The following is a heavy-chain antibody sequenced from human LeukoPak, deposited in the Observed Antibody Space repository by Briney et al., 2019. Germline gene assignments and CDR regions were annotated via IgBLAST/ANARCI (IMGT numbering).Heavy chain of an antibody. D-gene: IGHD2-2*01. CDR1: GYTFTDYY. V-gene: IGHV1-2*02. J-gene: IGHJ4*02. Sequence: ASVKVSCKASGYTFTDYYMHWVRQAPGQGFEWMGWINPNDGGTNCAQKFQGRVTMTRDTSISTAHMEVSRLRSDDTAVYYCARANFLYCSSSTCLFDYWGQGTLVTVSS. CDR2: INPNDGGT. CDR3: ARANFLYCSSSTCLFDY.